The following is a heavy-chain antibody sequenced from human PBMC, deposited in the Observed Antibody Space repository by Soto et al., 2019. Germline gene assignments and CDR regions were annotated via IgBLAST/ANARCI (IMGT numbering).Heavy chain of an antibody. Sequence: PGGSLRLSCAASGFTFDDYAMHWVRQAPGKGLEWVSGISWNSGSIGYADSVKGRFTISRDNAKNSLYLQMNSLRAEDTALYYFAKDRLVSDPQDYYYYYYMDVWGKGTTVTVSS. CDR3: AKDRLVSDPQDYYYYYYMDV. V-gene: IGHV3-9*01. D-gene: IGHD3-10*01. J-gene: IGHJ6*03. CDR1: GFTFDDYA. CDR2: ISWNSGSI.